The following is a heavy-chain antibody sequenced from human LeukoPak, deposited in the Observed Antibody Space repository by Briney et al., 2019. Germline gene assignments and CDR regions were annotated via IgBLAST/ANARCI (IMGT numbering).Heavy chain of an antibody. D-gene: IGHD3-10*01. CDR1: GFTFSDYA. CDR2: ISGSGGNT. J-gene: IGHJ4*02. Sequence: GGSLRLSCAASGFTFSDYAMSWVRQAPGKGLEWVSAISGSGGNTYYAHSVRGRLTISRDKSKNTLFLQMNSLRAEDTAVYYCARGYASGTYYSDYWGQGTLVTVSS. V-gene: IGHV3-23*01. CDR3: ARGYASGTYYSDY.